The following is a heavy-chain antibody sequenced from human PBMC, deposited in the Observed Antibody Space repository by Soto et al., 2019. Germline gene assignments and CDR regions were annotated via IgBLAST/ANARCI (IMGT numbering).Heavy chain of an antibody. CDR2: ITSSTGTT. V-gene: IGHV3-23*01. CDR3: AKDTSSSPYYMDV. J-gene: IGHJ6*03. CDR1: GFTFSNFA. D-gene: IGHD2-2*01. Sequence: EVQVLESGGGSVQPGGSLRLSCAASGFTFSNFAMSWVRHAPGKGLEWVSEITSSTGTTYYADSVKGRFIISRDNSKNTVHLQMHSLRAEDTAVYYCAKDTSSSPYYMDVWGKGTTVTVSS.